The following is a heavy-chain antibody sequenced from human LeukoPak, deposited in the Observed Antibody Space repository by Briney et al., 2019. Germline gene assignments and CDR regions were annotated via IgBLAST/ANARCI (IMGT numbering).Heavy chain of an antibody. CDR2: ISSSSSYI. Sequence: GGSLRLSCAASGFTFSSYSMNWVRQAPGKGLEWVSSISSSSSYIYYADSVKGRFTISRDNAKNSLYLQLNSLRAEDTAVYYCARDNPYSSSWYVIDYWGQGTLVTVSS. J-gene: IGHJ4*02. CDR3: ARDNPYSSSWYVIDY. CDR1: GFTFSSYS. D-gene: IGHD6-13*01. V-gene: IGHV3-21*01.